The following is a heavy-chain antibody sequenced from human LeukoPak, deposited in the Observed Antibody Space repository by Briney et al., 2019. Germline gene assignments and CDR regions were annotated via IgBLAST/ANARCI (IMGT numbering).Heavy chain of an antibody. CDR1: GFTFSNFW. CDR2: IHPEGNEK. D-gene: IGHD2-21*02. CDR3: ARGDDFSGDY. J-gene: IGHJ4*02. Sequence: GGSLRLSCAVSGFTFSNFWMSWVRQAPGRGLEWVANIHPEGNEKYHVDSVKGRFTISRDNTKDSLFLQMDDLRVEDTAVYYCARGDDFSGDYWGQGTLVTVSS. V-gene: IGHV3-7*04.